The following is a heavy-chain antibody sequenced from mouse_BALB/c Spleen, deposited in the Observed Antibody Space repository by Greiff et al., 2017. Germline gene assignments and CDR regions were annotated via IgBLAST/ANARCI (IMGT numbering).Heavy chain of an antibody. V-gene: IGHV1-80*01. Sequence: QVQLQQSGAELVRPGSSVKISCKASGYAFSSYWMNWVKQRPGQGLEWIGQIYPGDGDTNYNGKFKGKATLTADKSSSTAYMQLSSLTSEDSAVYFCAREGECAYWGQGTLVTVSA. CDR1: GYAFSSYW. CDR2: IYPGDGDT. J-gene: IGHJ3*01. CDR3: AREGECAY.